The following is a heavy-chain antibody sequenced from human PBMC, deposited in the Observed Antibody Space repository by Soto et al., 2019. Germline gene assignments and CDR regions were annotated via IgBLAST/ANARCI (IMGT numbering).Heavy chain of an antibody. V-gene: IGHV3-23*01. CDR3: AKDEGRGGGSWYAG. CDR1: GFTFSSYA. D-gene: IGHD2-15*01. Sequence: EVQLLESGGGLVQPGGSLRLSCVASGFTFSSYAMSWVRQAPGKGLEWVAAISGSGRSNTYYADSGKGRRTISRDDSKNTLYRQMNSLRADDTAVYDCAKDEGRGGGSWYAGWGQGTLVTVSS. J-gene: IGHJ4*02. CDR2: ISGSGRSNT.